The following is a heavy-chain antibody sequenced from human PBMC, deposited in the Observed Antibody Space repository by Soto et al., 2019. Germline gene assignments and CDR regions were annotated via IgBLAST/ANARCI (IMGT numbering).Heavy chain of an antibody. CDR3: ATDLNAEWYSLFH. Sequence: GGSLRLSCAASGFTFSNAWMSWVRQAPGKGLEWVGRSKSKTDGGTTDYAEPVKGRFTISRDDSKNTLYLQMNSLKTEDTAVDYCATDLNAEWYSLFHWGQGTLVTVSS. J-gene: IGHJ4*02. CDR1: GFTFSNAW. D-gene: IGHD2-21*01. V-gene: IGHV3-15*01. CDR2: SKSKTDGGTT.